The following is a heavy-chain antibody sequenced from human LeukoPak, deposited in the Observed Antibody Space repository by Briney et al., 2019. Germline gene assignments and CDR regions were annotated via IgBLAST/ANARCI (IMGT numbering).Heavy chain of an antibody. J-gene: IGHJ4*02. CDR2: IIPILGIA. V-gene: IGHV1-69*02. CDR3: ATGANIAAAGTGLGY. D-gene: IGHD6-13*01. Sequence: SVKVSCKASGGTFSSYTISWVRQARGQGLEWMGRIIPILGIANYAQKFQGRVTITADKSTSTAYMELSSLRSEDTAVYYCATGANIAAAGTGLGYWGQGTLVTVSS. CDR1: GGTFSSYT.